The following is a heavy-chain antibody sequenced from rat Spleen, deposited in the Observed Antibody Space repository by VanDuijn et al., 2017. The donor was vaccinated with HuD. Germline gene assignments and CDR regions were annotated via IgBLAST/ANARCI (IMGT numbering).Heavy chain of an antibody. CDR2: ISYDGLVP. CDR1: GFTFSDYN. D-gene: IGHD1-2*01. Sequence: EVRLVESGGGLVRPGRSLRLSCAASGFTFSDYNMAWVRQAPTKGLEWVARISYDGLVPYYRDSVKGRCTISRDNSESTLYLQMDSLRSEDTATYYCTRHFSPAVYYTLFPVLYWGQGTLFTVSS. J-gene: IGHJ3*01. CDR3: TRHFSPAVYYTLFPVLY. V-gene: IGHV5-7*01.